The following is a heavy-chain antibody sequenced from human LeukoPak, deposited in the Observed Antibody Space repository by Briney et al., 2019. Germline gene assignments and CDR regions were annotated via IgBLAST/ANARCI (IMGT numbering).Heavy chain of an antibody. Sequence: ASVKVSCKASGGTFSSYAISWVRQAPGQGLEWMGGIIPIFGTANYAQKFQGRVTITTDESTNTAYMELSSLRSEDTAVYYCARDPYYDSSGYHYFDYWGQGTLVTVPS. D-gene: IGHD3-22*01. CDR3: ARDPYYDSSGYHYFDY. V-gene: IGHV1-69*05. CDR2: IIPIFGTA. J-gene: IGHJ4*02. CDR1: GGTFSSYA.